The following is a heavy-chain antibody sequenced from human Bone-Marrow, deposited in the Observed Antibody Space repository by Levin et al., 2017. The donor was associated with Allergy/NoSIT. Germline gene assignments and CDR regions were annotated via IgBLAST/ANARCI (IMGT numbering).Heavy chain of an antibody. J-gene: IGHJ6*02. V-gene: IGHV3-30*04. CDR2: ISYDGSNK. CDR3: ARDRDQGFGSYYYYYGMDV. D-gene: IGHD3-16*01. Sequence: GGSLRLSCAASGFTFSSYAMHWVRQAPGKGLEWVAVISYDGSNKYYADSVKGRFTISRDNSKNTLYLQMNSLRAEDTAVYYCARDRDQGFGSYYYYYGMDVWGQGTTVTVSS. CDR1: GFTFSSYA.